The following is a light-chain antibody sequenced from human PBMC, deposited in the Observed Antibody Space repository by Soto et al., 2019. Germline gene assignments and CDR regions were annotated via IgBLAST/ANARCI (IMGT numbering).Light chain of an antibody. V-gene: IGKV1-27*01. Sequence: DVQMTQSPSSLSAFVGDRVTITCRASQGIAPYLAWFQQKPGKVPKLLIYATSTLQSGVTSRFSGSGSGTDFTLTISRLQPEDIATYYCQKYNSAPLTFGGGTKVEIK. CDR2: ATS. CDR1: QGIAPY. J-gene: IGKJ4*01. CDR3: QKYNSAPLT.